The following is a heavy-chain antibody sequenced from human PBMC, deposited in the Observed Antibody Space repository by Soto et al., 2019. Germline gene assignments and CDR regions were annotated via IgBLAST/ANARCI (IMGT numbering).Heavy chain of an antibody. J-gene: IGHJ4*02. CDR2: ISYLGDT. CDR1: GASISSSAHY. D-gene: IGHD5-12*01. V-gene: IGHV4-31*03. CDR3: ARSGGSCNYHEYLFRF. Sequence: QVQLQESGPGLVRPSQTLSLTCTVSGASISSSAHYWSWVRQHPGKGLEWIGDISYLGDTYYNPPLRSRVTISADISKNQFSRELSSVTAADTAVYYCARSGGSCNYHEYLFRFWGQGTLVTVSS.